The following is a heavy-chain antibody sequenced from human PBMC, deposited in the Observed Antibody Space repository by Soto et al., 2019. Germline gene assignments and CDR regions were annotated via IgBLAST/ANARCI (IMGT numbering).Heavy chain of an antibody. CDR2: IKSKTDGGTT. V-gene: IGHV3-15*01. Sequence: EVQLVESGGGLVKPGGSLRLSCAASGFTFSNAWMSWVRQAPGKGLEWVGRIKSKTDGGTTDYAAPVKGRFTISRDDSKNTLYLQMNSLKTEDTAVYYCTTYYGSGSWFDPLGQGTLVTVSS. D-gene: IGHD3-10*01. CDR3: TTYYGSGSWFDP. CDR1: GFTFSNAW. J-gene: IGHJ5*02.